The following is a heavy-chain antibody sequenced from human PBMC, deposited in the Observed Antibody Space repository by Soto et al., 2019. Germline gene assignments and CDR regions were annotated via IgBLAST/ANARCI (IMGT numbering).Heavy chain of an antibody. J-gene: IGHJ4*02. D-gene: IGHD1-26*01. CDR2: INPNSGGT. Sequence: ASVKVSCKASGYTFTGYYMHWVRQAPGQGLEWMGWINPNSGGTNYAQKFQGRVTMTRDTSISTAYMELSRLRSDDTAVYYCAKDRLSDSGWDIDYWGQGTLVTVSS. V-gene: IGHV1-2*02. CDR3: AKDRLSDSGWDIDY. CDR1: GYTFTGYY.